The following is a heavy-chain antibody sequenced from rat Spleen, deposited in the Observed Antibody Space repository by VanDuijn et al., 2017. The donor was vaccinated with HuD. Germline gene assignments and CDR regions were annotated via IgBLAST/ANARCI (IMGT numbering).Heavy chain of an antibody. CDR3: ARRHYGYTDYFDY. V-gene: IGHV5-25*01. CDR1: RFTFSGFP. D-gene: IGHD1-9*01. J-gene: IGHJ2*01. Sequence: EVQLVESGGGLVQPGRSLKLSCAASRFTFSGFPMAWVRQAPKKGLEWVASISSGGGNTYYRDSVKGRFTISRDNAKSTLYLQMDSLRSEDTATYYCARRHYGYTDYFDYWGQGVMVTVSS. CDR2: ISSGGGNT.